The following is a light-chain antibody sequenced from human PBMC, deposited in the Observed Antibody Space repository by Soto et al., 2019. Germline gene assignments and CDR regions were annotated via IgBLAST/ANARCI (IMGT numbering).Light chain of an antibody. J-gene: IGLJ1*01. Sequence: QSVLTQPASVSGSPGQSITISCTGARSDIGGYKYVSWYQQYPGEAPKLILYDVNSRPSGVSNRFSGSKSGNTASLTISGLQAVDEADYYCSSYTSTWVFGTGTKLTVL. CDR2: DVN. CDR1: RSDIGGYKY. CDR3: SSYTSTWV. V-gene: IGLV2-14*01.